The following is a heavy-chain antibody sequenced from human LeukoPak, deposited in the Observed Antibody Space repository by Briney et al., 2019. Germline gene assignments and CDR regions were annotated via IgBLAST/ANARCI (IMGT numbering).Heavy chain of an antibody. Sequence: SETLSLTCTVSGGSISSYYWSWIRQPPGKGLEWIGYIYYSGSTNYNPSLKSRVAISVDTSKNQFSLKLSSVTAADTAVYYCARGKYYFDYWGQGTLVTVSS. V-gene: IGHV4-59*01. J-gene: IGHJ4*02. CDR2: IYYSGST. CDR1: GGSISSYY. CDR3: ARGKYYFDY.